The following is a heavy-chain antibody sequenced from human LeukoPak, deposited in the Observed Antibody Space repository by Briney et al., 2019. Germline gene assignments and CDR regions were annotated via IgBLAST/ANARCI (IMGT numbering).Heavy chain of an antibody. Sequence: GGSLRLSCAASGFTFSSYWMHWVRQAPGKGLVWVSRINTDGSSTTYADSVKGRFTISRDNAKNSLYLQMNSLSAEDTAVYYCVRNPVVVPNGDWFDSWGQGTLVTVSS. CDR3: VRNPVVVPNGDWFDS. J-gene: IGHJ5*01. CDR1: GFTFSSYW. D-gene: IGHD2-2*01. V-gene: IGHV3-74*01. CDR2: INTDGSST.